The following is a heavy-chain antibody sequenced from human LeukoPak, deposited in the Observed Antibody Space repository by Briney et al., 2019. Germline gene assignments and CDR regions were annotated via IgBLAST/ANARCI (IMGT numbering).Heavy chain of an antibody. V-gene: IGHV3-30*06. Sequence: GGSLRLSCAVSGFTFRTYGMQWVRQAPGKGLEWVAVISYDGSNKYYVDSVKGRFTISRDNSENTQYLQMNSLRAEDTAVYYCAKEGSGSYYKGYYFDYRGQGTLVTVSS. CDR1: GFTFRTYG. CDR2: ISYDGSNK. J-gene: IGHJ4*02. D-gene: IGHD3-10*01. CDR3: AKEGSGSYYKGYYFDY.